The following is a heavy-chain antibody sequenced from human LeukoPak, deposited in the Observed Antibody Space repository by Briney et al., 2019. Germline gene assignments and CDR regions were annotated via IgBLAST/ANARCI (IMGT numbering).Heavy chain of an antibody. D-gene: IGHD6-13*01. CDR1: GGSISSYY. CDR2: IYYSGST. J-gene: IGHJ4*02. Sequence: SETLSLTCTVSGGSISSYYWSWIRQPPGKGLEWIGYIYYSGSTNYNPSLKSRVTISVDTPKNQFSLKLSSVTAADTAVYYCARHRYSSSLRRGLFDYWGQGTLVTVSS. CDR3: ARHRYSSSLRRGLFDY. V-gene: IGHV4-59*01.